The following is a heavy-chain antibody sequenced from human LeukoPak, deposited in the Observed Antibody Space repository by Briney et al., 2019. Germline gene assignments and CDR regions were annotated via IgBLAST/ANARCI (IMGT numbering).Heavy chain of an antibody. CDR2: INHSGST. CDR3: ARGRQWSSGCNFDI. J-gene: IGHJ3*02. D-gene: IGHD6-19*01. Sequence: PSETLSLTCAVYGGSFSGYYWSWIRQPPGKGLEWIGEINHSGSTNYNPSLKSRVTISVDTSKNQFSLKLSSVTTADTAVYYCARGRQWSSGCNFDIWGQGTMVTVSS. CDR1: GGSFSGYY. V-gene: IGHV4-34*01.